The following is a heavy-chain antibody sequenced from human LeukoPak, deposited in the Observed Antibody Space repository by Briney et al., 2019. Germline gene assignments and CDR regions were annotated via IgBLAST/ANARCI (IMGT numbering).Heavy chain of an antibody. CDR2: FDPEDGET. D-gene: IGHD4-23*01. Sequence: EASVKVSCKVSGYTLTELSMHWVRQAPGKGLERMGGFDPEDGETIYAQKFQGRVTMTEDTSTDTAYMELSSLRSEDTAVYYCALLRRPTVAALEWFDPWGQGTLVTVSS. CDR3: ALLRRPTVAALEWFDP. CDR1: GYTLTELS. J-gene: IGHJ5*02. V-gene: IGHV1-24*01.